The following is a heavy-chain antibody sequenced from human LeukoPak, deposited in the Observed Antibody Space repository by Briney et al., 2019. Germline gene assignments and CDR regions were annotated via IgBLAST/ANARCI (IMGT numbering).Heavy chain of an antibody. Sequence: PGGSLRLSCAASGFTFSDHYMSWIRQAPGKGLEWLSSISSSGSAIYYADSVKGRFTISRDNAKNSLYLQMNSLRAEDTAVYYCAQAQVDTAMVLFGGPAFDIWGQGTMVTVSS. CDR2: ISSSGSAI. CDR3: AQAQVDTAMVLFGGPAFDI. J-gene: IGHJ3*02. V-gene: IGHV3-11*04. CDR1: GFTFSDHY. D-gene: IGHD5-18*01.